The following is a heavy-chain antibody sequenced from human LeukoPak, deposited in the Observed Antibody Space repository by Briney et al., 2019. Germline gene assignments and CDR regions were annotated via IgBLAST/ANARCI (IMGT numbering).Heavy chain of an antibody. Sequence: ASVKVSCKVSGYSFTSNYIHWVRQAPGQGLEWMGMIYPRDGSTSYAQRFQDRVTVTRDTSTSTVHMELSGLRSEDTAVYYCAREDITIFGVVNSGDHWGQGTLVTVSS. J-gene: IGHJ5*02. CDR2: IYPRDGST. CDR3: AREDITIFGVVNSGDH. CDR1: GYSFTSNY. V-gene: IGHV1-46*01. D-gene: IGHD3-3*01.